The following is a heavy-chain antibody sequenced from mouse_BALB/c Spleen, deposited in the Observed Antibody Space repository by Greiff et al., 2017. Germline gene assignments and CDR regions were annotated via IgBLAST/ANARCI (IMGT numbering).Heavy chain of an antibody. V-gene: IGHV2-6-7*01. CDR3: ARIYDSYYGAMDY. D-gene: IGHD2-3*01. J-gene: IGHJ4*01. CDR1: GFSLTGYG. Sequence: VKLVESGPGLVAPSQSLSITCTVSGFSLTGYGVNWVRQPPGKGLEWLGMIWGDGSTDYNSAFISRLSISKDNSKSQVFLKMNSLQTDDTARYCCARIYDSYYGAMDYWGQGTSVTVSS. CDR2: IWGDGST.